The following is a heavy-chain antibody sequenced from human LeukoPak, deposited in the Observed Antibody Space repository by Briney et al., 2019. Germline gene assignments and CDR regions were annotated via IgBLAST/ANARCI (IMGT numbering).Heavy chain of an antibody. J-gene: IGHJ4*02. Sequence: GGSLRLSCAASGFSFRRYSLNWVRQAPGKGLEWVSSITYNSRYIYYADSVRGRFTISRNNARGSLFLQMNSLSAEDTAVYYCTRGAPAGGDDYFDYWGQGTLVTVSS. CDR2: ITYNSRYI. CDR1: GFSFRRYS. V-gene: IGHV3-21*01. D-gene: IGHD3-16*01. CDR3: TRGAPAGGDDYFDY.